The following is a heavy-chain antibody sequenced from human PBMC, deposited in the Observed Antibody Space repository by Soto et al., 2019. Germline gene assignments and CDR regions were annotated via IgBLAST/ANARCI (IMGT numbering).Heavy chain of an antibody. V-gene: IGHV1-69*08. Sequence: QVQLVQSGAEVKKPGSSVKVSCRASGDTFSSYTVNWVRQAPGRGLEWLGRIIPVLGTTDYAQKFKGRVTITEDKSTNIVYMELSSLRSEDRAVYYCARRRYCGYDCYHKHYYGMDVWDQGTTGTVAS. CDR2: IIPVLGTT. CDR3: ARRRYCGYDCYHKHYYGMDV. J-gene: IGHJ6*02. CDR1: GDTFSSYT. D-gene: IGHD2-21*02.